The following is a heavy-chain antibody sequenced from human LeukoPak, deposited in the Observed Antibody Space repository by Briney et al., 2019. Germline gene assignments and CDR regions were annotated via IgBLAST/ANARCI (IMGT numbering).Heavy chain of an antibody. CDR3: GKSIAVAGDDAFDI. CDR1: GFTFSSYG. Sequence: PGRSLRLSCAASGFTFSSYGVHWVRQAPGKGLEWVAVISYDGSNKYYADSVKGRFTISRDNSKNTLYLQMNSLRAEDTAVYYCGKSIAVAGDDAFDIWGQGTMVTVSS. J-gene: IGHJ3*02. CDR2: ISYDGSNK. D-gene: IGHD6-19*01. V-gene: IGHV3-30*18.